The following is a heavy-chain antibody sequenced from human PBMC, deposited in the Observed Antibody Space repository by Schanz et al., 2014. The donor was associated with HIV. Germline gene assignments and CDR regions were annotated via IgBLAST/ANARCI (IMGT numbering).Heavy chain of an antibody. J-gene: IGHJ6*02. CDR2: INTDGSST. V-gene: IGHV3-74*01. Sequence: VQLVQSGGGLVQSGTSLRLSCKASGFTFSSYWMFWVRQAPGKGLEWVSRINTDGSSTNYADSVKGRFTISRDASKNALYLQMNSLRAEDTAVYYCARDAASHSYGSTMDVWGQGTTVTVSS. CDR3: ARDAASHSYGSTMDV. D-gene: IGHD5-18*01. CDR1: GFTFSSYW.